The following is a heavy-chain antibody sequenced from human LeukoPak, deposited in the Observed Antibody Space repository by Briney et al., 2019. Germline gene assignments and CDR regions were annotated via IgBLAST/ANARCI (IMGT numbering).Heavy chain of an antibody. J-gene: IGHJ4*02. CDR2: IYPGDPDT. CDR1: GYSFTSYW. D-gene: IGHD3-9*01. Sequence: GESLKISCKASGYSFTSYWIGWVRQMPGKGLEWMGIIYPGDPDTRYSPSFQGQVTISADKSISSAYLLWSSLKASDTAMYYCARLDSFRRLRYSPPLDYWGQGTLVTVSS. CDR3: ARLDSFRRLRYSPPLDY. V-gene: IGHV5-51*01.